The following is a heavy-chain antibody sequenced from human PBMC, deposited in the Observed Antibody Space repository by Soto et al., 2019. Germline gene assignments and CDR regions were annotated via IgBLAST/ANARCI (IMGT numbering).Heavy chain of an antibody. J-gene: IGHJ4*02. CDR2: IKKDGTEI. V-gene: IGHV3-7*01. CDR1: GFSFSSSW. Sequence: EVQLMESGGGSVQPGGSLRLSCVTSGFSFSSSWMAWVRQAPGKGLEWVADIKKDGTEINYVDSVKGRVTISRDNAMNSLYLQMDSLRVEDTAVYYCGRDPYYGAIDYWGLGTQVIVSS. D-gene: IGHD3-10*01. CDR3: GRDPYYGAIDY.